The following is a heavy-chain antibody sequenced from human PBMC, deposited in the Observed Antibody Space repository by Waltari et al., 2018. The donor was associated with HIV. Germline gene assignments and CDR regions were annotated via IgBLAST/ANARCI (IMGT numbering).Heavy chain of an antibody. D-gene: IGHD2-2*01. J-gene: IGHJ6*02. CDR1: GYTFTVNY. CDR3: ARGGASTTPRDYNYYGLDV. V-gene: IGHV1-2*02. Sequence: QVELVHPGAEVKQPGASVKVSCKASGYTFTVNYIPLVLQAPGHGLEWMGWINPKSGGTKHAQKVQGRVTMTRDTAMSTVYMEVSRLTSDDTAVYYCARGGASTTPRDYNYYGLDVWGQGTTVTVSS. CDR2: INPKSGGT.